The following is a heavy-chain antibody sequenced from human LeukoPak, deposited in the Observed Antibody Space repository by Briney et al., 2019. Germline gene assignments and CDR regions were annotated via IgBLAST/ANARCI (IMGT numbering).Heavy chain of an antibody. D-gene: IGHD3-22*01. CDR1: GYSISSGYY. V-gene: IGHV4-38-2*02. CDR2: VYHSGST. CDR3: ARDGRYDSSGYSCFDY. J-gene: IGHJ4*02. Sequence: SETLSLTCTVYGYSISSGYYWGWIRQPPGKGLEWIGSVYHSGSTYYNPSLKSRVTISVDTSKNQFSLKLSSVTAADTAVYYCARDGRYDSSGYSCFDYWGQGTLVTVSS.